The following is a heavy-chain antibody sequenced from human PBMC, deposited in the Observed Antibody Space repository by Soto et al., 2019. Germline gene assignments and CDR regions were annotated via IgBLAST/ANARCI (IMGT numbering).Heavy chain of an antibody. V-gene: IGHV5-10-1*01. CDR3: AGHGGGRVATTGYNGMDV. J-gene: IGHJ6*02. CDR2: IDPSDSYT. D-gene: IGHD3-9*01. CDR1: GSSFTSRW. Sequence: GASLKISCKASGSSFTSRWITWVRQMPGKGLEWMGRIDPSDSYTSYNPSFQGHVTISVDKSINTVYLRWSSLKASDSAKYYCAGHGGGRVATTGYNGMDVWGQGTTVTVS.